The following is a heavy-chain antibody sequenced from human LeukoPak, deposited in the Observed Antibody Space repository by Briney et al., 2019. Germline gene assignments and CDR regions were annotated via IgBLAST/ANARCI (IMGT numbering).Heavy chain of an antibody. CDR1: GGSFSGYY. J-gene: IGHJ4*02. V-gene: IGHV4-59*08. CDR2: IYYSGST. CDR3: ARNTYFDY. Sequence: SETLSLTCAVYGGSFSGYYWSWIRQPPGKGLEWIGYIYYSGSTNYNPSLKSRVTISVDTSKNQFSLKLSSVTAADMAVYYCARNTYFDYWGQGTLVTVSS.